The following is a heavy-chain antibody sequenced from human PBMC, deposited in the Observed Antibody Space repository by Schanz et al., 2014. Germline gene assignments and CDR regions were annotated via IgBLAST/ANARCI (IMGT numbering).Heavy chain of an antibody. D-gene: IGHD1-26*01. V-gene: IGHV3-15*04. Sequence: EVRLVESGGGLVEPGGSLRLSCSGSGFTFSEVYMSWVRQAPGKGLEWVGRIENNANGATTDYAAPVKGRFTVSRDDSRNTLYLQMNSLRDEDTAVYYCARGGATRFDYWGQGTLVTVSS. CDR1: GFTFSEVY. CDR3: ARGGATRFDY. J-gene: IGHJ4*02. CDR2: IENNANGATT.